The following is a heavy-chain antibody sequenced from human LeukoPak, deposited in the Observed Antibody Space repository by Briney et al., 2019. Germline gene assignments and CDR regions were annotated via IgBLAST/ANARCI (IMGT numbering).Heavy chain of an antibody. V-gene: IGHV3-23*01. CDR3: AKPTNWNYYYYGMDV. Sequence: GGSLRLSCAASGFTFSTYWMSWVRQAPGKGLEWVSAISGSGGSTYYADSVKGRFTISRDNSKNTLYLQMNSLRAEDTAVYYCAKPTNWNYYYYGMDVWGQGTTVTVSS. J-gene: IGHJ6*02. CDR1: GFTFSTYW. CDR2: ISGSGGST. D-gene: IGHD1-1*01.